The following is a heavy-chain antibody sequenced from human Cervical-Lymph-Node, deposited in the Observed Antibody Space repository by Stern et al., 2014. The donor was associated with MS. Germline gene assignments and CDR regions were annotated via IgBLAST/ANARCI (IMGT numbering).Heavy chain of an antibody. CDR2: ICWNSGCI. Sequence: VQLVQSGGGLVQPGGSLRLSCAASGFPFNDYAMHWGRQAPGKGLEWVSGICWNSGCIGYADSLKGRFTISRDDAKKSLYLQMNSLRAEDTALYYCVKGKGGYYYGLDVWGQGITVTVSS. V-gene: IGHV3-9*01. D-gene: IGHD2-15*01. CDR3: VKGKGGYYYGLDV. CDR1: GFPFNDYA. J-gene: IGHJ6*02.